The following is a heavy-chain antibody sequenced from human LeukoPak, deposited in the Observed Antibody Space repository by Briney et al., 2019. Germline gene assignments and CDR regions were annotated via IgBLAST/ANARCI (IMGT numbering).Heavy chain of an antibody. V-gene: IGHV3-30*02. CDR2: IRYDGSNK. Sequence: GGSLRLSCAASGFTFSSYGMHWVRQAPGKGLEWVAFIRYDGSNKYYADSVKGRFTISRDNSKNTLYLQMDSLRADDTAVYFCAKGVNSAGALIDCWGQGTLVIVSS. CDR1: GFTFSSYG. CDR3: AKGVNSAGALIDC. J-gene: IGHJ4*02. D-gene: IGHD1-26*01.